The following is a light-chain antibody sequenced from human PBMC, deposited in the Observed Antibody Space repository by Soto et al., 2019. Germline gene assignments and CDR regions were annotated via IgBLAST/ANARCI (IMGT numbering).Light chain of an antibody. CDR2: DAS. CDR1: QSLTNSF. Sequence: EILLTQSPGTLSLSPGDRATLSCRASQSLTNSFLAWYQQKPGQPPRLLIYDASSRATGIPARFSGSGSGTDFTLTISSLEAEDFAVYYCQQRSAWPITFGGGTKVDIK. V-gene: IGKV3D-20*02. CDR3: QQRSAWPIT. J-gene: IGKJ4*01.